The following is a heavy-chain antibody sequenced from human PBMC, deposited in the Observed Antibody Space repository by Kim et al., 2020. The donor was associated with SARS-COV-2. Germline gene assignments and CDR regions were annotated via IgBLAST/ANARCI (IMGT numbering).Heavy chain of an antibody. J-gene: IGHJ6*02. D-gene: IGHD3-10*01. CDR3: ARDGGFGEYGMDV. V-gene: IGHV3-53*01. Sequence: YGDAGGRRFTIARDNSRNTLNLQMSSLRAEDTAVYYCARDGGFGEYGMDVWGQGTTVIVS.